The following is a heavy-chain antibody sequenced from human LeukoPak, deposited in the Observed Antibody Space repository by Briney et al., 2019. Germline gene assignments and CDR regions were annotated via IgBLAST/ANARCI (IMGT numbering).Heavy chain of an antibody. CDR1: GFTFSSYG. J-gene: IGHJ4*02. D-gene: IGHD2-21*02. V-gene: IGHV3-30*18. CDR2: ISYDGSNK. CDR3: AKGGGDFQPYYY. Sequence: GSLRLSCAASGFTFSSYGMHWVRQASGKGLEWVAVISYDGSNKYYADSVKGRFTISRDNSKNTLYLQMNSLRAEDTAVYYCAKGGGDFQPYYYWGQGTLVTVSS.